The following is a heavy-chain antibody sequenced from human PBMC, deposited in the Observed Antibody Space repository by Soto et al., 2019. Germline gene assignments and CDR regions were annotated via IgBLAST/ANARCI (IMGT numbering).Heavy chain of an antibody. CDR1: GFTFSDYA. CDR2: VSHDGRNT. Sequence: GGSLRLSCAASGFTFSDYAMHWVRQAPGKGLEWVAVVSHDGRNTHYADSVKGRFTISRDSSKNTVSLQMNSLRAEDTAVYYCARDVYYYDSSAYWAYWGQGTLVTVSS. CDR3: ARDVYYYDSSAYWAY. V-gene: IGHV3-30*03. J-gene: IGHJ4*02. D-gene: IGHD3-22*01.